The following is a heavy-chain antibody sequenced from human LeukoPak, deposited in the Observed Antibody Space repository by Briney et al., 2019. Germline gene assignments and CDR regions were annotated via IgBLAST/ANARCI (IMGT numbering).Heavy chain of an antibody. D-gene: IGHD3-22*01. Sequence: SETLSLTCTVSGGSISSSSYYWGWIRQPPGKGLEWIGSIYYSGSTYYNPSLKSRVTISVDTSKNQFSLKLSSVTAADTAVYHCARQDYYDSSGYQIHNWFDPWGQGTLVTVSS. V-gene: IGHV4-39*01. J-gene: IGHJ5*02. CDR2: IYYSGST. CDR1: GGSISSSSYY. CDR3: ARQDYYDSSGYQIHNWFDP.